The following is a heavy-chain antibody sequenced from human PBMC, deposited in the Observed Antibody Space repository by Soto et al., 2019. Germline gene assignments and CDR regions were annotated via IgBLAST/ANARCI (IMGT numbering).Heavy chain of an antibody. J-gene: IGHJ5*02. CDR1: GGSISSSNW. CDR3: ARGGRLMSSAGRFDP. CDR2: VYHSGST. Sequence: SETLSLTCAVSGGSISSSNWWSWVRQPPGKGLEWIGEVYHSGSTNYNPSLKSRVTISVDKSKNQLSLKLSSVTAADTAVYYCARGGRLMSSAGRFDPWGQGTLVTVSS. D-gene: IGHD2-8*01. V-gene: IGHV4-4*02.